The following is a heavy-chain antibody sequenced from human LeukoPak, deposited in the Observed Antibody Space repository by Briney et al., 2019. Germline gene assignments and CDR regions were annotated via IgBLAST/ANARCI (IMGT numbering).Heavy chain of an antibody. CDR3: ARGSCSDSGCYGPLDN. Sequence: QSGGSLRLSCAASGFTFSSYGMHWVRQAPGKGLEWVSVIWHDGSNKYYRDSLKGRFTISRDNSEHTLYLQMNSLRVDDTAVYYCARGSCSDSGCYGPLDNWGQGTLVTVSS. D-gene: IGHD2-15*01. J-gene: IGHJ4*02. V-gene: IGHV3-33*01. CDR1: GFTFSSYG. CDR2: IWHDGSNK.